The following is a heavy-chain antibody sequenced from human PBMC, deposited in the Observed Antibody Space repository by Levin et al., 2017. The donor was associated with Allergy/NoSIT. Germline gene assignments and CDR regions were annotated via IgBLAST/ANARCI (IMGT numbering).Heavy chain of an antibody. CDR3: TAIIGAMRDY. Sequence: LSLPCAASGFTFSGSAMHWVRQASGKGLEWVGRIRSKANSYATAYAASVKGRFTISRDDSKNTAYLQMNSLKTEDTAVYYCTAIIGAMRDYWGQGTLVTVSS. CDR1: GFTFSGSA. CDR2: IRSKANSYAT. V-gene: IGHV3-73*01. D-gene: IGHD2-21*01. J-gene: IGHJ4*02.